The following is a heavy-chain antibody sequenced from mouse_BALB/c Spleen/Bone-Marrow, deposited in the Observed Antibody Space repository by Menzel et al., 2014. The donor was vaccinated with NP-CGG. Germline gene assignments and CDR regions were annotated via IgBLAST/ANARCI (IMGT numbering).Heavy chain of an antibody. CDR3: ASYRYAWYFDV. Sequence: EVKLEESGAELVKPGASVKLSCTASGFNIKDTYMHWVKQRPEQGLEWIGRIDPANGNTIYDPRFQGKATITADTSSNTAYLQLSSLTSEDTAVYYCASYRYAWYFDVWGAGTPVTVSS. CDR2: IDPANGNT. D-gene: IGHD2-14*01. V-gene: IGHV14-3*02. CDR1: GFNIKDTY. J-gene: IGHJ1*01.